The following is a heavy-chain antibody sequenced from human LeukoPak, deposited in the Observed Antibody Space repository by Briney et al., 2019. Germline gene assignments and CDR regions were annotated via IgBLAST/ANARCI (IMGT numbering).Heavy chain of an antibody. CDR2: ISSSRGTT. Sequence: PGGSLRLSCAASGFSFSTYVMTWVRQAPGKGLEWVSSISSSRGTTYYAESVKGRFTISRDNSRNTLYLQMNSLRAEDTAVYYCARVELDLWGQGALVTVSS. V-gene: IGHV3-23*01. D-gene: IGHD1-7*01. CDR1: GFSFSTYV. J-gene: IGHJ4*02. CDR3: ARVELDL.